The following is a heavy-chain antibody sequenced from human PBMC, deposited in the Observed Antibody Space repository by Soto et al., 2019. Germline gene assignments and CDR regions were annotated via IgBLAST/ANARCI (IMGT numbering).Heavy chain of an antibody. CDR1: GFTFSSYA. D-gene: IGHD1-26*01. J-gene: IGHJ4*02. Sequence: EVQLLESGGGLVQTGGSLRLSCAASGFTFSSYAMSWVRQAPGKGLEWVSAISYSGGSTYYADSVKGRFTISRDTSKNTLYLQMNSLRSEDKAVYYCARDQGGTYRHPGDYWGQGTLVTVSS. V-gene: IGHV3-23*01. CDR2: ISYSGGST. CDR3: ARDQGGTYRHPGDY.